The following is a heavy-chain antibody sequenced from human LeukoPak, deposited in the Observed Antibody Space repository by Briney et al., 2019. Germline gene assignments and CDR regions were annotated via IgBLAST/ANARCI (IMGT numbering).Heavy chain of an antibody. CDR3: ARAGIAAAPPPWFDGIWFDP. D-gene: IGHD6-13*01. CDR2: IYYSGST. J-gene: IGHJ5*02. Sequence: SETLSLTCTVSGGSISSSSYYWGWIRQPPGKGLEWIGSIYYSGSTYYNPSLKSRVTISVDTSKNQFSLKLSSVTAADTAVYYCARAGIAAAPPPWFDGIWFDPWGQGTLVTVSS. CDR1: GGSISSSSYY. V-gene: IGHV4-39*07.